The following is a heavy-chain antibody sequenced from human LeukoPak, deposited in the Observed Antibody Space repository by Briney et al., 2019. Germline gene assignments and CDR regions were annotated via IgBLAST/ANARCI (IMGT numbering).Heavy chain of an antibody. J-gene: IGHJ4*02. CDR1: GFTFSSYA. D-gene: IGHD5-24*01. CDR2: ISGSGGST. Sequence: GGSLRLSCAASGFTFSSYAMSWVRQAPGKGLEWVSAISGSGGSTYYADSVKGRSTISRDNSKGTVYLQMNSLRPEDTAVYYCAKDDAWLQYGNWGRGTLVTVSS. CDR3: AKDDAWLQYGN. V-gene: IGHV3-23*01.